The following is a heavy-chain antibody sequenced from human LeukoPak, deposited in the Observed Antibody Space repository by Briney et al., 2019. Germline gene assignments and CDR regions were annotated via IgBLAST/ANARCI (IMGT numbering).Heavy chain of an antibody. CDR3: ASGDNDPLFDY. J-gene: IGHJ4*02. D-gene: IGHD1-1*01. Sequence: PSETLSLTCTVSGGSISSGGYYWSWIRQHPGKGLEWIGSIYYSGSTNYNPSLQGRVTISLDTSRNQFSLKLSSVTAADTAVYYCASGDNDPLFDYWGQGTLATVSS. V-gene: IGHV4-31*03. CDR2: IYYSGST. CDR1: GGSISSGGYY.